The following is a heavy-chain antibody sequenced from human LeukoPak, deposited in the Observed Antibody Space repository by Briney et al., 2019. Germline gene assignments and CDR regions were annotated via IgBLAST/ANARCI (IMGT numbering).Heavy chain of an antibody. J-gene: IGHJ4*02. CDR2: ISSSSSYI. Sequence: KAGGSLRLSCAASGFTFSSYSMNWVRQAPGKGLEWVSSISSSSSYIYYADSVKGRFTISRDNAKNSLYLQMNSLRAEDTAVYYCARARGYSYGPDFDYWGQGTLVTVSS. CDR1: GFTFSSYS. D-gene: IGHD5-18*01. CDR3: ARARGYSYGPDFDY. V-gene: IGHV3-21*01.